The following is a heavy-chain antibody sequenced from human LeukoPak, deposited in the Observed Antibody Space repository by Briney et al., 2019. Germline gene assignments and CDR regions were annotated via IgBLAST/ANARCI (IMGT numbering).Heavy chain of an antibody. Sequence: GASVKVSCKTSVYTFTSYYMHWMRQAPGQGLEWVGMINPNGGGTSSAQKFQGRVTMTGDTSTSTVYMDLSSLRSEDTAIYYCARRGRCISTSCNLDYWGQGTLVTVSS. J-gene: IGHJ4*02. CDR1: VYTFTSYY. D-gene: IGHD2-2*01. CDR2: INPNGGGT. V-gene: IGHV1-46*03. CDR3: ARRGRCISTSCNLDY.